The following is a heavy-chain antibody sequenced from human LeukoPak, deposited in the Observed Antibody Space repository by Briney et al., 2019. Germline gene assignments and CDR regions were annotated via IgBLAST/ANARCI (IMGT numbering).Heavy chain of an antibody. J-gene: IGHJ6*02. Sequence: PGGSLRLPCAASGFTVSSNYMSWVRQAPGKGLEWVSVIYSGGSTYYADSVKGRFTISRDNSKNTLYLQMNSLRAEDTAVYYCASLVAAADNYYYYGMDVWGQGTTVTVSS. D-gene: IGHD6-13*01. CDR1: GFTVSSNY. CDR3: ASLVAAADNYYYYGMDV. CDR2: IYSGGST. V-gene: IGHV3-66*01.